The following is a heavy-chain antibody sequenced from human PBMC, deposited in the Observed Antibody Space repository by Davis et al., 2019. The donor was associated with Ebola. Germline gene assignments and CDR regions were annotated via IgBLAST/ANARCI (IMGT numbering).Heavy chain of an antibody. J-gene: IGHJ4*02. D-gene: IGHD1-26*01. Sequence: PGGSLRLSCKGSGYSFTSHWIGWVRQMPGKGLEWMGIIYPGDFDTRYSPSFQGQVTISADKSISTAYLQWSSLRASDTAMYYCATKWDLTSFFDSWGQGTLVTVSS. CDR2: IYPGDFDT. CDR1: GYSFTSHW. V-gene: IGHV5-51*01. CDR3: ATKWDLTSFFDS.